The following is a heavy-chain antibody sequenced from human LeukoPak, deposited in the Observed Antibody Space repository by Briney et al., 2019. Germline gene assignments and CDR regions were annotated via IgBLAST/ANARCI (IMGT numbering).Heavy chain of an antibody. CDR1: GGTFSSYA. V-gene: IGHV1-69*04. CDR2: IIPILGIA. J-gene: IGHJ1*01. CDR3: ARDTGGDSGEYFQH. Sequence: SVKVSCKASGGTFSSYAISWVRQAPGQGLEWMGRIIPILGIANYAQKFQGRVSITADKSTSTAYMELSSLRSEDTAVYYCARDTGGDSGEYFQHWGQGTLVTVSS. D-gene: IGHD4-23*01.